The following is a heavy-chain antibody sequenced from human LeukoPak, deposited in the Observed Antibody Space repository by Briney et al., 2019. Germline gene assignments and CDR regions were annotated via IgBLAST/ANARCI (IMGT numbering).Heavy chain of an antibody. J-gene: IGHJ4*02. D-gene: IGHD4-17*01. Sequence: TSETLSLTCTVSGGSFSSCYWTWIRQPPGKGLEWIGYIDHSGSTNYNPSLKSRVSISSDTSKNQFSLELSSVTAADTAVYYCARLKATVSIHAYFDSWGQGTLVTVSS. CDR1: GGSFSSCY. V-gene: IGHV4-59*01. CDR2: IDHSGST. CDR3: ARLKATVSIHAYFDS.